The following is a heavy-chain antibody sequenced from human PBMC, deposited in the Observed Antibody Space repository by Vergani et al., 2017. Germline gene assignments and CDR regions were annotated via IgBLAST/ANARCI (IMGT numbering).Heavy chain of an antibody. CDR1: GGSISSDNW. V-gene: IGHV4-4*01. J-gene: IGHJ6*03. CDR2: IHRSRST. Sequence: QVQLQQWGPGLVTPSGTLSLTCAVYGGSISSDNWWNWVRQAPGKGLQWIGEIHRSRSTNYNPSLRRRVTISLDKSKNQFSLKLSSVTAADTAVYCCAIPLQYRGDYYYMDVWGKGTTVTVSS. CDR3: AIPLQYRGDYYYMDV. D-gene: IGHD5-18*01.